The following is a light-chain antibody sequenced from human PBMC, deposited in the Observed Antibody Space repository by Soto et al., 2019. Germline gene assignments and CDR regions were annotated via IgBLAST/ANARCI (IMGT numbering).Light chain of an antibody. CDR1: SGYSNYK. CDR3: GADHGSGSNFVV. Sequence: QSVLTQPPSASASLGASVTLTCTLSSGYSNYKVDWYQQRPGKGPRFVMRVGTGGIVGSKGDGIPDRFSVLGSGLNRYLTIKNIQEEDESDYHGGADHGSGSNFVVFGGGTKLTGL. CDR2: VGTGGIVG. V-gene: IGLV9-49*01. J-gene: IGLJ2*01.